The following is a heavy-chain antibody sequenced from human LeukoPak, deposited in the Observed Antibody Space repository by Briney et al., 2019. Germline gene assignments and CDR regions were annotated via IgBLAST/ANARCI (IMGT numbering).Heavy chain of an antibody. CDR1: GGSISSYY. Sequence: SETLSLTCAVSGGSISSYYWSWIRQPPGKGLEWIGYIYYSGSTNYNPSLKSRVTISVDTSKNQFSLKLCSVTAADTAVYYCARGPQAKYYYDIPDAFDIWGQGTMVTVSS. CDR2: IYYSGST. D-gene: IGHD3-22*01. J-gene: IGHJ3*02. V-gene: IGHV4-59*01. CDR3: ARGPQAKYYYDIPDAFDI.